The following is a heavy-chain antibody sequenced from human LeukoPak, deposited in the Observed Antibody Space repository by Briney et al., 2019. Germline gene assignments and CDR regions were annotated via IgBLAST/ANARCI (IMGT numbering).Heavy chain of an antibody. J-gene: IGHJ4*02. D-gene: IGHD5-18*01. CDR3: ARVDTAMVTREYYFDY. CDR1: GFTVSSNY. Sequence: GGSLRLSCAASGFTVSSNYMSWVRQAPGKGLEWVSVIYSGGSTYYADSVKGRFTIPRDNSKNTLYLQMNSLRAEDTAVYYCARVDTAMVTREYYFDYWGQGTLVTVSS. V-gene: IGHV3-66*02. CDR2: IYSGGST.